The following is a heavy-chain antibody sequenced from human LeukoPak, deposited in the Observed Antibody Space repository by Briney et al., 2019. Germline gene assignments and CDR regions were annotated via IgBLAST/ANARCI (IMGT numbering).Heavy chain of an antibody. CDR1: GYTFTSYG. V-gene: IGHV1-18*01. D-gene: IGHD3-3*01. CDR2: ISAYNGNT. J-gene: IGHJ6*02. CDR3: ARGGDYDFWSGSPSPYGMDV. Sequence: ASVKVSCKASGYTFTSYGISWVRQAPGQGLEWMGRISAYNGNTNYAQKLQGRVTMTTDTSTSTAYMELRSLRSDDTAVYYCARGGDYDFWSGSPSPYGMDVWGQGTTVTVSS.